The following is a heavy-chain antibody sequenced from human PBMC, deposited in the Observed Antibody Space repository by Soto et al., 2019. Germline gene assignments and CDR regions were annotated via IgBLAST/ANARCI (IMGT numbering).Heavy chain of an antibody. J-gene: IGHJ4*02. CDR3: ARLFNYHSSGPILGLDY. Sequence: PSGTLSLTCTVSGGPVSSNLYYWGWIRQPPGKGLEWIGTIYYSGTTYYKTSLKKQVYISVDASENQFSLRLNSVTAADTAIYYCARLFNYHSSGPILGLDYWGQG. V-gene: IGHV4-39*01. D-gene: IGHD3-22*01. CDR2: IYYSGTT. CDR1: GGPVSSNLYY.